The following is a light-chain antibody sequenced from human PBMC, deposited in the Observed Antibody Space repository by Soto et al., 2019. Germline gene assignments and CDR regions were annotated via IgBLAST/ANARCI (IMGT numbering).Light chain of an antibody. Sequence: DIQMTQSPSSLSASVGDRVTITCRAGQIISTYLNWYQQKPGKAPNLLIYSASNLQSGVTSRFSGSGSGTDFTLTSSNRQREDSANYYCEQSYSHPSFGQVTTVGIK. CDR3: EQSYSHPS. CDR1: QIISTY. V-gene: IGKV1-39*01. CDR2: SAS. J-gene: IGKJ1*01.